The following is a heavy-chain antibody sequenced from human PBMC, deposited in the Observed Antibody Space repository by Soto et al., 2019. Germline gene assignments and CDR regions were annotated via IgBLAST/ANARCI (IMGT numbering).Heavy chain of an antibody. V-gene: IGHV3-9*01. Sequence: PGGSLRLSCAASGFTFDDYAMHWVRQAPGKGLEWVSGISWNSGSIGYADSVKGRFTISRDNAKNSLYLQMNSLRAEDTALYYCAKAPHYYDSSGYPYYFDYWGQGTQVTVSS. CDR1: GFTFDDYA. CDR3: AKAPHYYDSSGYPYYFDY. J-gene: IGHJ4*02. D-gene: IGHD3-22*01. CDR2: ISWNSGSI.